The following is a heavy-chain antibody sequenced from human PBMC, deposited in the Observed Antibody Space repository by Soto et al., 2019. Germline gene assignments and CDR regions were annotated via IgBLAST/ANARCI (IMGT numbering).Heavy chain of an antibody. CDR3: ARHRDIVVVPAAEGGNWFDP. V-gene: IGHV4-59*08. J-gene: IGHJ5*02. CDR1: GCSISSYY. Sequence: SETLSLTCTVSGCSISSYYWSWIRQPPGKGLEWIGYIYYSGSTNYNPSLKSRVTISVDTSKNQFSLKLSSVTAADTAVYYCARHRDIVVVPAAEGGNWFDPWGQGTLVTVSS. CDR2: IYYSGST. D-gene: IGHD2-2*01.